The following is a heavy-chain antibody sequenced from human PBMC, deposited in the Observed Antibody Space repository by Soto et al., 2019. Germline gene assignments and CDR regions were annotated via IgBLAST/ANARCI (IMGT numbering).Heavy chain of an antibody. J-gene: IGHJ4*02. CDR3: ARDASTNWHYFDS. Sequence: QVQLQESGPGLVKPSQTLSLTCTVSGGSISSGAYYWNWIRQHPGKGLEWFGYIHYSGTTYYNPSLKSRVTMSLDTSRNQFSLKLSSMTAADTAVYYCARDASTNWHYFDSWGQGILVTVSS. V-gene: IGHV4-31*03. CDR2: IHYSGTT. D-gene: IGHD1-1*01. CDR1: GGSISSGAYY.